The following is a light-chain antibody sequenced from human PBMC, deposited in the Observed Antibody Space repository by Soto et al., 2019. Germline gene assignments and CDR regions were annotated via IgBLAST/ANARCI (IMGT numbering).Light chain of an antibody. CDR2: DAS. CDR3: QQYNSYS. V-gene: IGKV1-5*01. CDR1: QSVSGW. Sequence: DIQMTQSPSTLFASVVDTVTVTCRASQSVSGWLAWYQQKTGEAPKLLLYDASNLQSGVQSKFSGSGSGTEFPLPLSSLQPDDFATYYCQQYNSYSFGQGTKV. J-gene: IGKJ1*01.